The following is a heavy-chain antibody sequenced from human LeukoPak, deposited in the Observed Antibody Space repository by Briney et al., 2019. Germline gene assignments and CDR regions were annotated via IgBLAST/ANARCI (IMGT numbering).Heavy chain of an antibody. CDR1: GYSFTSYW. CDR2: IYPGDSDT. V-gene: IGHV5-51*01. J-gene: IGHJ6*03. Sequence: GESLKISCKGSGYSFTSYWIGLVRQMPGKGPGWMGIIYPGDSDTGYSPSFQGQVTISADKSISTAYLQWSSLKASDTAMYYCARGSGWTYYYMDVWGKGTTVTVSS. CDR3: ARGSGWTYYYMDV. D-gene: IGHD6-19*01.